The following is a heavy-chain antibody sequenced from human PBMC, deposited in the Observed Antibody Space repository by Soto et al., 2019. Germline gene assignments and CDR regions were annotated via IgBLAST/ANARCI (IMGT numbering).Heavy chain of an antibody. CDR1: GFTFSSYA. J-gene: IGHJ4*02. CDR3: VKGVTIFGVVISYFDY. Sequence: WSLRLSCSASGFTFSSYAMHWVRQAPGKGLEYVSAISSNGGSTYYADSVKGRFTISRDNSKNTLYLQMSSLRAEDTAVYYCVKGVTIFGVVISYFDYWGQGTLVTVSS. D-gene: IGHD3-3*01. CDR2: ISSNGGST. V-gene: IGHV3-64D*06.